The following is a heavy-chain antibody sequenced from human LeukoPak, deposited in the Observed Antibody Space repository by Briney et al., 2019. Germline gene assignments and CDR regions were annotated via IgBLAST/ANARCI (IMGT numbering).Heavy chain of an antibody. J-gene: IGHJ5*02. Sequence: SETLSPTCTVSGGSISSSSYYWGWIRQPPGKGLEWIGSIYYSGSTYYNPSLKSRVTISVDTSKNQFSLKLSSVTAADTAVYYCARLVLVVVLDEDNWFDPWGQGTLVTVSS. D-gene: IGHD2-2*01. CDR1: GGSISSSSYY. CDR3: ARLVLVVVLDEDNWFDP. CDR2: IYYSGST. V-gene: IGHV4-39*01.